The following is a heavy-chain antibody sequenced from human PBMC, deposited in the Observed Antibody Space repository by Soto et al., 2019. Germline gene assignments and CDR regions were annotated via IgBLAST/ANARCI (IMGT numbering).Heavy chain of an antibody. V-gene: IGHV3-74*01. Sequence: GGSLRLSCAASGFTFSSYWMHWVRQAPGKGLGWVSRIHSDGSITTYADSVKGRFTISRDNAKNTLYLQMNSLTAEDTAVYYCARGPRGTTSWFDPWGQGTLVTVSS. CDR3: ARGPRGTTSWFDP. CDR2: IHSDGSIT. D-gene: IGHD3-16*01. J-gene: IGHJ5*02. CDR1: GFTFSSYW.